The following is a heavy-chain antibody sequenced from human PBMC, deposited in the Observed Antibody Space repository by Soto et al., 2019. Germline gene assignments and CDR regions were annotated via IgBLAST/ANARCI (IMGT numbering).Heavy chain of an antibody. V-gene: IGHV3-49*04. CDR1: GFTFGDYA. CDR2: IRSKAYGGTT. D-gene: IGHD5-18*01. J-gene: IGHJ6*02. CDR3: TRCGIQLWLDYYYGMDV. Sequence: EVQLVESGGGLVQPGRSLRLSCTATGFTFGDYAMSWVRQAPGKGLEWVGFIRSKAYGGTTEYAASVKGRFTISRDDSKSIAYLQMNSLKTEDTAVYYCTRCGIQLWLDYYYGMDVWGQGTTVTVSS.